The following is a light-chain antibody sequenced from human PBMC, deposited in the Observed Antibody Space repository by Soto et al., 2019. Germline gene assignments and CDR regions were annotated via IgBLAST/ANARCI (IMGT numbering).Light chain of an antibody. CDR3: QQYNNWPFS. CDR1: QSLLHITGETF. CDR2: EVS. Sequence: DVVMTQTPLSLSVAPGQPASISCKSSQSLLHITGETFLFWYLQKPGQSPQLLIYEVSTRVSGVPDRFSATGSETDFTLTISGLQSGDSAVYFCQQYNNWPFSFGQGTRLEIK. J-gene: IGKJ5*01. V-gene: IGKV2-29*01.